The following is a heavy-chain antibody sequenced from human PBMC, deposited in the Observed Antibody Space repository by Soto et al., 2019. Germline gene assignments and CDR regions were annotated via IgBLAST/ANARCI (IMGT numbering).Heavy chain of an antibody. D-gene: IGHD5-18*01. J-gene: IGHJ4*02. V-gene: IGHV3-23*01. CDR2: ISGSGGST. Sequence: EVQLLESGGGLVQPGGSLGLSCAASGFTFSSYAMGWVRQAPGKGLEWVSAISGSGGSTYYADSVKGRFTIARDNSKNTLYLQMNSLRAEDTAVDYCAHMPVSIQLVYFDYWGQGTLVTVSS. CDR3: AHMPVSIQLVYFDY. CDR1: GFTFSSYA.